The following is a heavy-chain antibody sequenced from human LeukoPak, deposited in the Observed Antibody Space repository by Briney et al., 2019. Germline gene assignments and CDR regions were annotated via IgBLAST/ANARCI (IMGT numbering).Heavy chain of an antibody. J-gene: IGHJ3*02. CDR1: GGSISSHY. Sequence: SETLSLTCTVSGGSISSHYWNWIRQLPGKGLEWIGYIYSSESTNYNPSLKSRVTMSIDTSKNQFSLKLSSVTAADTAVYYCARSVGGDDAFDIWGQGTMVTVSS. CDR3: ARSVGGDDAFDI. V-gene: IGHV4-59*11. D-gene: IGHD3-10*01. CDR2: IYSSEST.